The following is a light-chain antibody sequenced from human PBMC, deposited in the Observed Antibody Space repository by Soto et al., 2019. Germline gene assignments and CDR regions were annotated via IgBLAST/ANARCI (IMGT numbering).Light chain of an antibody. J-gene: IGKJ4*01. CDR1: QSVGSY. Sequence: EFVLTQSPANLSLSPGERATLSCRASQSVGSYLAWYQQKPGQAPRLLIYDVSNRATGIPARFSGSGSGTDFTLTISSLEPEDFAVYYCQRLGTFGGGTKVEIE. V-gene: IGKV3-11*01. CDR3: QRLGT. CDR2: DVS.